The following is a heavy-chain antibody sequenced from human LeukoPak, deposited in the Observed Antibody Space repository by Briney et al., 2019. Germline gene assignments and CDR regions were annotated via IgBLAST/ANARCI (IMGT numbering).Heavy chain of an antibody. J-gene: IGHJ4*02. D-gene: IGHD6-13*01. CDR2: INHSGST. CDR1: GGSFSGYY. Sequence: SETLSLTCAVYGGSFSGYYWSWIRLPPGKGLEWIGEINHSGSTNYNPSLKSRVTMSVDTSKNQFSLKLSSVTAADTAVYYCAGYSSAAAETEGSDWGQGTLVTVSS. V-gene: IGHV4-34*01. CDR3: AGYSSAAAETEGSD.